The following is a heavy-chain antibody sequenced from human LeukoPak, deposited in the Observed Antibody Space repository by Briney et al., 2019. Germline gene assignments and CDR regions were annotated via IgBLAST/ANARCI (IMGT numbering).Heavy chain of an antibody. J-gene: IGHJ4*02. V-gene: IGHV1-3*01. D-gene: IGHD3-9*01. Sequence: ASVKVSCKASGYTFTSYAMHWVCQAPGQRLEWMGWINAGNGNTKYSQKFQGRVTITRDTSASTAYVELSSLRSEDTAVYYCARASYFDWLLTPMYYFDYWGQGTLVTVSS. CDR2: INAGNGNT. CDR1: GYTFTSYA. CDR3: ARASYFDWLLTPMYYFDY.